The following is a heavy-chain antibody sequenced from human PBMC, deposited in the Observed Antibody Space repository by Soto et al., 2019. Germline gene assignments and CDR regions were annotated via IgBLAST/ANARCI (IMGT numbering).Heavy chain of an antibody. J-gene: IGHJ4*02. D-gene: IGHD5-12*01. Sequence: QVQLVQSGAEVKKPGSSVKVSCKTSGDIFSGYSISWVRQAPGQGLEWMGGIIPIFGTTNYAQKFHGRVTITADKSTSTVYLDLYSLKSEDTAMYYCARDLGSGYDPGDYWVQGPLVTVSS. CDR1: GDIFSGYS. V-gene: IGHV1-69*14. CDR3: ARDLGSGYDPGDY. CDR2: IIPIFGTT.